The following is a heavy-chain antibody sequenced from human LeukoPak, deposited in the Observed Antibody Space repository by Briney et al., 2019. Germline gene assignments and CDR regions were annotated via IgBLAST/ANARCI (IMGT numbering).Heavy chain of an antibody. CDR2: ISSNGGST. V-gene: IGHV3-64D*06. D-gene: IGHD6-13*01. Sequence: PGGSLRLSCSASGFTFSSYAMHWVRQAPGKGLEYVSAISSNGGSTYYADSVKGRFTISRDNSKNTLYLQMSSLRAEDTAVYYCVNGRRAAAGDYWGQGTLVTVSS. CDR3: VNGRRAAAGDY. CDR1: GFTFSSYA. J-gene: IGHJ4*02.